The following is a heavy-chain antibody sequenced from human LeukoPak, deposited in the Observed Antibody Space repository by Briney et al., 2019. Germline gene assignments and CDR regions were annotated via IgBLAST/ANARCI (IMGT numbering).Heavy chain of an antibody. J-gene: IGHJ4*02. Sequence: GGSLRLSCAAYGFTFSDYYMSWVRQDPGKGLEWVSYISGSSGYTKYADSVKGRFTISRDNAKNSLYLQVNSLRAEDTAVYYCARGTGTTAYFDYWGQGTPVTVYS. CDR3: ARGTGTTAYFDY. CDR2: ISGSSGYT. V-gene: IGHV3-11*06. CDR1: GFTFSDYY. D-gene: IGHD1-1*01.